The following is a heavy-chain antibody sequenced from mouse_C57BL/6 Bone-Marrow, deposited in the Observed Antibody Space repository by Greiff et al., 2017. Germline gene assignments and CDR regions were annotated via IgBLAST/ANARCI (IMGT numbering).Heavy chain of an antibody. CDR3: ARRGNDYVAY. J-gene: IGHJ3*01. Sequence: EVMLVESGPVLVKPGASVKMSCKASGYTFTDYYMNWVKQSHGKSLEWIGVINPYNGGTSYNQKFKGKATLTVDKSSSTAYMELNSLTSEDSAVXYCARRGNDYVAYWGQGTLVTVSA. V-gene: IGHV1-19*01. CDR2: INPYNGGT. D-gene: IGHD2-4*01. CDR1: GYTFTDYY.